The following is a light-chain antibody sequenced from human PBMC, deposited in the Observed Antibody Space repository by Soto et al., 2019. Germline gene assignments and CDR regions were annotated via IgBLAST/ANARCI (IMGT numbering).Light chain of an antibody. CDR1: SSDVGSYNL. V-gene: IGLV2-23*02. Sequence: QSVLTQPASVSGSPGQSITISCTGPSSDVGSYNLVSWYQQYPGKAPKLIIFEVFKRPSGVSLRFSGSKSGNTASLTISGLQAEDEAKYYCCSYAGRATYVFGGGTKVTVL. CDR2: EVF. J-gene: IGLJ1*01. CDR3: CSYAGRATYV.